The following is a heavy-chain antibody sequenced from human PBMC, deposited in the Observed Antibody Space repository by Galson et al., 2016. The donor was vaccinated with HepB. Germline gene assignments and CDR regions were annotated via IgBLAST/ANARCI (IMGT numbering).Heavy chain of an antibody. CDR3: ARDTGWLQDYWHFDL. J-gene: IGHJ2*01. CDR2: IWYDGSNK. CDR1: GFTFSSYG. V-gene: IGHV3-33*08. D-gene: IGHD5-24*01. Sequence: SLRLSCAASGFTFSSYGMHWVRQAPGKGLEWVAVIWYDGSNKYYADSVKGRFTISRDNSKNTLYLQMNSLRAEDTAVYYCARDTGWLQDYWHFDLWGRGTLVTVSS.